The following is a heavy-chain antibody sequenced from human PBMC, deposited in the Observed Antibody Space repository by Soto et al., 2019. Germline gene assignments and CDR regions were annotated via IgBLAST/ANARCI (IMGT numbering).Heavy chain of an antibody. D-gene: IGHD1-26*01. CDR1: GGYISSSSYY. J-gene: IGHJ4*02. V-gene: IGHV4-39*01. Sequence: SETLSLTCTVSGGYISSSSYYWGWIRQPPGKGLEWIGSIYYSGSTYYNPSLKSRVTISVDTSKNLFSLNLSSVTAADTAVYYCAQYQLLGSGSYYYFDYWGQGTLVTVSS. CDR3: AQYQLLGSGSYYYFDY. CDR2: IYYSGST.